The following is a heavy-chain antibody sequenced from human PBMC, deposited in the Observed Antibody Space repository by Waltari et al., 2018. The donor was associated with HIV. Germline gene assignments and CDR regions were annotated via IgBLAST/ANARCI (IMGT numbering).Heavy chain of an antibody. CDR3: TRVDYYGMDV. J-gene: IGHJ6*02. CDR2: ISGSSSTI. Sequence: EVQLVESGGGLVQPGGSLRLSCAASGFTFSSSGINWVRQAPGKGREWVSYISGSSSTIFYADSVKGRFTISRDNAKNSLYLQMNSLRAEDTAVYYCTRVDYYGMDVWGQGTTVTVSS. V-gene: IGHV3-48*01. CDR1: GFTFSSSG.